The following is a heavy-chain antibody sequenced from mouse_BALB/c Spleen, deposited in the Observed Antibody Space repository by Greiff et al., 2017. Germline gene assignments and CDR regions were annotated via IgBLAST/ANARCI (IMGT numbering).Heavy chain of an antibody. V-gene: IGHV3-1*02. CDR2: IHYSGST. CDR1: GYSITSGYR. Sequence: EVQRVESGPDLVKPSQSLSLTCTVTGYSITSGYRWHWIRQFPGNKLEWMGYIHYSGSTNYNPSLKSRISITRDTSKNQFFLQLNSVTTEDTATYYCARGDFWYFDVWGAGTTVTVSS. CDR3: ARGDFWYFDV. J-gene: IGHJ1*01.